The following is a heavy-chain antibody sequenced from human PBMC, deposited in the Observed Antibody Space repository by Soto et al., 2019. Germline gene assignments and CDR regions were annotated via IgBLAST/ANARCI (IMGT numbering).Heavy chain of an antibody. CDR1: GFTFSSYA. Sequence: ESGGGVVQPGRSLRLSCAASGFTFSSYAMHWVRQAPGKGLEWVAVISYDGSNKYYADSVKGRFTISRDNSKNTLYLQMNSLRAEDTAVYYCARHPYRYYGANSRWFDPWGQGTLVTVSS. CDR2: ISYDGSNK. CDR3: ARHPYRYYGANSRWFDP. D-gene: IGHD3-22*01. V-gene: IGHV3-30*01. J-gene: IGHJ5*02.